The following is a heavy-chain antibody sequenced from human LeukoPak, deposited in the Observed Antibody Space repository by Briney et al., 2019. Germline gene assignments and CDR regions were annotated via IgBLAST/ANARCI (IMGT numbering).Heavy chain of an antibody. V-gene: IGHV3-21*01. CDR2: ISSSSTYI. D-gene: IGHD4-11*01. Sequence: GGSLRLSCAASGFNFSSYSMNWVRQAPGKGLEWVSSISSSSTYIYYADSVKGRFTISRDNAKNSLYLQMNSLRAEDTAVYYCARVATTVTTGIWGQGTLVAVSS. J-gene: IGHJ4*02. CDR1: GFNFSSYS. CDR3: ARVATTVTTGI.